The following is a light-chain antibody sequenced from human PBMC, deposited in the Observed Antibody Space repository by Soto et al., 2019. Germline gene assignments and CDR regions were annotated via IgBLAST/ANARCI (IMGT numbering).Light chain of an antibody. V-gene: IGLV7-43*01. CDR1: TGAVTSGYY. CDR3: LLYYGGAQLGV. CDR2: STS. J-gene: IGLJ3*02. Sequence: QTVVTQEPSLTVSPGGTVTLTCASSTGAVTSGYYPNWLQQKPGQAPRALMYSTSNKHSWTPARFSGSLLGGKAALTLSGVHHEDEAEYYCLLYYGGAQLGVFGGGTKVTVL.